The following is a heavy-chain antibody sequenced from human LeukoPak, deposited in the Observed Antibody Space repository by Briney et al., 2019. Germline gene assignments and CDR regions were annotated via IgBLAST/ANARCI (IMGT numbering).Heavy chain of an antibody. D-gene: IGHD1-7*01. CDR1: GYTFTSYA. CDR3: ARSGADNWNYEFDY. V-gene: IGHV7-4-1*02. J-gene: IGHJ4*02. Sequence: GASVKVSCKASGYTFTSYAMNWVRQAPGQGLEWMGWINTNTGNPTYVQGFRGRFDFSLDTSVSTAYLQISSLKTEDTAVYYCARSGADNWNYEFDYWGQGTLVTVSS. CDR2: INTNTGNP.